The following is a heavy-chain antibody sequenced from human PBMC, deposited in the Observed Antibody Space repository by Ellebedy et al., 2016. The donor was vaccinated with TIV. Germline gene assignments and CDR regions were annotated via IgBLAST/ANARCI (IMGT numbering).Heavy chain of an antibody. Sequence: GESLKISRAAWGFSFSNFWMSWVRQAPGKGLEWVAHIKTDGSETYYVDSVKGRFTISRENAKNALFLQMDGRRVDDSAVYYCVGFGVFNLWGQGAPVTVSS. D-gene: IGHD3-3*01. CDR1: GFSFSNFW. CDR3: VGFGVFNL. V-gene: IGHV3-7*01. J-gene: IGHJ5*02. CDR2: IKTDGSET.